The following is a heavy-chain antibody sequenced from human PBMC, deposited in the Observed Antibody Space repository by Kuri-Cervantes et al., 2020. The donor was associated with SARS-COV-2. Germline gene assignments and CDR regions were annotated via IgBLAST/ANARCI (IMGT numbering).Heavy chain of an antibody. V-gene: IGHV1-24*01. CDR2: FDPEEGET. J-gene: IGHJ6*02. Sequence: ASEKVSRKVSGYTLIELSMHWVRQAPGKGLEWMGGFDPEEGETIYAQKFKGRVTMTEDTSTDTAYMELSSLRSEDTAVYYCATREGGLGYDGMDVWGQGTTVTVSS. D-gene: IGHD3-16*01. CDR3: ATREGGLGYDGMDV. CDR1: GYTLIELS.